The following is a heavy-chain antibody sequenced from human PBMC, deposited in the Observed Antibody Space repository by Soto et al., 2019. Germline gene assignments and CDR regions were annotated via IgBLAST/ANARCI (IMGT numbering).Heavy chain of an antibody. Sequence: APVKVSCKVSGYTLTELSMHWARQATGKGLEWMGGFDPEDGETIYAQKFQGRVTMTEDTSTDTAYMELSSLRSEDTAVYYCATGGGVGATPFFDYWGQGTLVTVSS. CDR3: ATGGGVGATPFFDY. V-gene: IGHV1-24*01. CDR1: GYTLTELS. CDR2: FDPEDGET. J-gene: IGHJ4*02. D-gene: IGHD1-26*01.